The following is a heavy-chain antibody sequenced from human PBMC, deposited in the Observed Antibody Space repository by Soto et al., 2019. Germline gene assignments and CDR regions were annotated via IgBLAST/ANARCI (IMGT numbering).Heavy chain of an antibody. V-gene: IGHV3-48*01. CDR1: GFTFGYYS. Sequence: TGGSLRLSCTASGFTFGYYSMNWVRQAPGKGLEWVSYISSSSSTIYYADSVRGRFTISRDNAKNSLYLQMNSLRAEDTAVYYCAREEAAHPAAFDIWGQGTMVTVSS. CDR3: AREEAAHPAAFDI. D-gene: IGHD6-13*01. J-gene: IGHJ3*02. CDR2: ISSSSSTI.